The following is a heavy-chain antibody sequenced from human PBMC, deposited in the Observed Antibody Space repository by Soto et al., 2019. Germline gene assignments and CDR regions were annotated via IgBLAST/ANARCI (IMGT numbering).Heavy chain of an antibody. D-gene: IGHD3-9*01. CDR3: ARATGSLYQFDC. CDR1: GYTFTSYG. J-gene: IGHJ4*02. Sequence: AAVKVSCKSSGYTFTSYGFNWVRQAPGQGLEWMGWISAYNGNTNYAQKLQGRVTMTTDTSTSTAYMELRSLRSDDTAVYYCARATGSLYQFDCWGQGTLVTVSS. V-gene: IGHV1-18*04. CDR2: ISAYNGNT.